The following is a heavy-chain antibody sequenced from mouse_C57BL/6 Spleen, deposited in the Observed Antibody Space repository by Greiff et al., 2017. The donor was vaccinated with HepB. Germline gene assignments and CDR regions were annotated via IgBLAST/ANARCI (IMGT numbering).Heavy chain of an antibody. CDR3: AREGTTVVAKAY. V-gene: IGHV1-55*01. D-gene: IGHD1-1*01. Sequence: QVQLQQPGAELVKPGASVKMSCKASGYTFTSYWITWVKQRPGQGLEWIGDIYPGSGSTNYNEKFKSKATLTVDTASSTAYMKLSSLTSEDSAVYYCAREGTTVVAKAYWGQGTLVTVAA. CDR1: GYTFTSYW. CDR2: IYPGSGST. J-gene: IGHJ3*01.